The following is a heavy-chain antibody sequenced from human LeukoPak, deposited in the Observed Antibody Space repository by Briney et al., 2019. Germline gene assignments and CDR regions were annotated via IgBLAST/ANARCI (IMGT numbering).Heavy chain of an antibody. D-gene: IGHD1-1*01. CDR3: ARDWRNWNDGKNWFDP. V-gene: IGHV1-18*04. CDR2: IGPYNGNT. Sequence: ASVKVSCKASGYTFTGYYRHWVRQVPGQGLEWMGWIGPYNGNTKYAQKFQGRVTMTTDTSTSTAYMELRSLRSDDTAVYYCARDWRNWNDGKNWFDPWGQGTLVTVSS. J-gene: IGHJ5*02. CDR1: GYTFTGYY.